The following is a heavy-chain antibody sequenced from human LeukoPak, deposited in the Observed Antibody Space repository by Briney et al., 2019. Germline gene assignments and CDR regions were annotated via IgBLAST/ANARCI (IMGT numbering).Heavy chain of an antibody. CDR1: GYSFTSYW. V-gene: IGHV5-51*01. Sequence: KSGESLKISCKGSGYSFTSYWIGWVRQMPGKGLEWMGILYPGDSDTRYSPSFQGQVTISADKSISTAYLQWSSLKASDTAMYYCARLYSPAGYYYYYYYMDVWGKGTTVTISS. CDR3: ARLYSPAGYYYYYYYMDV. D-gene: IGHD5-18*01. CDR2: LYPGDSDT. J-gene: IGHJ6*03.